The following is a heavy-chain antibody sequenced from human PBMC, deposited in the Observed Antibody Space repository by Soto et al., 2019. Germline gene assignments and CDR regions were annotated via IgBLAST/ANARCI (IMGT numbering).Heavy chain of an antibody. V-gene: IGHV3-23*01. J-gene: IGHJ4*02. CDR1: GFTFSSYA. D-gene: IGHD6-19*01. CDR3: AKGLRGSGWYVDDY. Sequence: EVQLLESGGGLVQPGGSLRLSCATSGFTFSSYAMSWVRQAPGKGLGWVSAISGSGGSTYYADSVKGRFTISRDNSKNTLYLQMNSLRAEDTAVYYCAKGLRGSGWYVDDYWGQGTLVTVSS. CDR2: ISGSGGST.